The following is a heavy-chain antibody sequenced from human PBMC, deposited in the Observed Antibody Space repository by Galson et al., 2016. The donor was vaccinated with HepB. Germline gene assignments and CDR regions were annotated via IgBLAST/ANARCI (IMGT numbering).Heavy chain of an antibody. CDR2: ISYDGSNK. V-gene: IGHV3-30*03. D-gene: IGHD3-3*01. CDR3: ATPYYDFWSGYNPFDY. Sequence: SLRLSCAASGFTFSSYGMHWVRQAPGKGLEWVALISYDGSNKYYADSVTGRFTISRDNSKNTLYLQMNSLRAEDTAVYYCATPYYDFWSGYNPFDYWGQGTLVTVSS. J-gene: IGHJ4*02. CDR1: GFTFSSYG.